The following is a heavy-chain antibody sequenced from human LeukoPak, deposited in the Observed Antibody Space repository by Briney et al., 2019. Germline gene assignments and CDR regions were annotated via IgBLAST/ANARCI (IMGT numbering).Heavy chain of an antibody. J-gene: IGHJ4*02. CDR1: GFTFTSYG. CDR2: ASGRGTYT. D-gene: IGHD3-3*01. V-gene: IGHV3-23*01. CDR3: AKSRGPRVTIYGVDVFPPFDS. Sequence: GGSLRLSCVASGFTFTSYGMNWVRQAPGKGPEWVSSASGRGTYTYYADSVKGRFTISRDTSKNILYLQMDSLRAEDTAVYYCAKSRGPRVTIYGVDVFPPFDSWGQGALVSVS.